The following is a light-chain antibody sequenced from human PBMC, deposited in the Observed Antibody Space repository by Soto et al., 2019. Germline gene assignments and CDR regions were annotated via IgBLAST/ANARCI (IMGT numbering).Light chain of an antibody. CDR2: EVS. V-gene: IGLV2-8*01. CDR1: NSDVGTYNF. Sequence: QSALAQPPSASGSPGQSVTTTCTGTNSDVGTYNFVSWYQHHPGKAPKLLIYEVSRRPCGVPDRFFASNSGNPASLPVSGLQAEDEADYYCRSPAGRKNLVFGEGTQLTVL. CDR3: RSPAGRKNLV. J-gene: IGLJ3*02.